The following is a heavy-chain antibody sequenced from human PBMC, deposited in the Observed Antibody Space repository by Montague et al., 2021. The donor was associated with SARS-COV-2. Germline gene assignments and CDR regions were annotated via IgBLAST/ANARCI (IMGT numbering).Heavy chain of an antibody. J-gene: IGHJ4*02. V-gene: IGHV2-5*02. CDR1: GFSLSTSGVG. Sequence: PALVKPTQTLTLTCTFSGFSLSTSGVGVGWIRQPPGKALEWLAFIYWDDDKRYSPSLKSRLTITKDTSKNQVVLTMTNMDPVDTATYYCAHRKVLAAAWDYWGQGTLVTVSS. CDR2: IYWDDDK. D-gene: IGHD6-13*01. CDR3: AHRKVLAAAWDY.